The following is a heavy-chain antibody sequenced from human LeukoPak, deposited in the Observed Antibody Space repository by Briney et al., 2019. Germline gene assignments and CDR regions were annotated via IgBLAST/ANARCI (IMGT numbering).Heavy chain of an antibody. J-gene: IGHJ6*02. Sequence: GGSLRLSCAASGFTFDDYGMSWVRQAPGKGLEWVSGINWNGGSTGYADSVKGRFTISRDNAKNSLYLQMNSLRAEDTALYHCARRAAGYTYSSSSYDYYYGMDVWGQGTTVTVSS. D-gene: IGHD6-6*01. V-gene: IGHV3-20*01. CDR2: INWNGGST. CDR1: GFTFDDYG. CDR3: ARRAAGYTYSSSSYDYYYGMDV.